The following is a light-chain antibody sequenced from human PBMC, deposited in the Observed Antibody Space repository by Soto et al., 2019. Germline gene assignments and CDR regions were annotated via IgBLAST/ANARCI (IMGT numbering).Light chain of an antibody. CDR2: QGT. Sequence: QSALTQPASVSGSPGQSITISCTGTSSDVGSYNLVSWYQQYPGKAPKLMIYQGTKRPSGVSNRFSGSKSGNTASLTISGLQAEDEAYYFCCSYAGSSTFVVFGGGTQLTVL. J-gene: IGLJ2*01. CDR3: CSYAGSSTFVV. V-gene: IGLV2-23*01. CDR1: SSDVGSYNL.